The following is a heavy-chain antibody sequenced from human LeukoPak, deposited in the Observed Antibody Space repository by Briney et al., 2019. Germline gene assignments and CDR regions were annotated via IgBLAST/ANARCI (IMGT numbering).Heavy chain of an antibody. CDR3: AAQDYDFWSGYYSPLVYGMDV. J-gene: IGHJ6*02. CDR1: GYTFTSYG. Sequence: ASVKVSCKASGYTFTSYGISWVRQAPGRGLEWMGWISAYNGNTNYAQKLQGRVTMTTDTSTSTAYMELRSLRSDDTAVYYCAAQDYDFWSGYYSPLVYGMDVWGQGTTVTVSS. V-gene: IGHV1-18*01. D-gene: IGHD3-3*01. CDR2: ISAYNGNT.